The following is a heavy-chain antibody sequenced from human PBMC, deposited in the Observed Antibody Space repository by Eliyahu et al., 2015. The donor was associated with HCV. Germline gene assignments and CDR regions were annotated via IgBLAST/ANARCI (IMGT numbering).Heavy chain of an antibody. CDR3: ARHREKSRKFESSGYSGYDPNPYFDY. Sequence: QLQLQESGPGLVKPSETLSLTCTVSGGSISSSSYYWGWIRQPPGKGLEWIGSIYYSGSTYYNPSLKSRVTISVDTSKNQFSLKLSSVTAADTAVYYCARHREKSRKFESSGYSGYDPNPYFDYWGQGTLVTVSS. D-gene: IGHD5-12*01. V-gene: IGHV4-39*01. CDR2: IYYSGST. J-gene: IGHJ4*02. CDR1: GGSISSSSYY.